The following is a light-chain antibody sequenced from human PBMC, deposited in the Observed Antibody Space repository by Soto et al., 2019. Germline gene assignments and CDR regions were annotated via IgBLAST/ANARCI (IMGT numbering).Light chain of an antibody. CDR2: LGS. Sequence: DIVMTQSPLSLPVTPGEPASISCRSGQSLLHSNGYNYLHWYLQKPGHSPQLLIYLGSNRASGVPDRFSGSESGTDFTLKISRVEAEDVGVYYCMQTLQTPWTFGQGTKVEI. CDR1: QSLLHSNGYNY. CDR3: MQTLQTPWT. J-gene: IGKJ1*01. V-gene: IGKV2-28*01.